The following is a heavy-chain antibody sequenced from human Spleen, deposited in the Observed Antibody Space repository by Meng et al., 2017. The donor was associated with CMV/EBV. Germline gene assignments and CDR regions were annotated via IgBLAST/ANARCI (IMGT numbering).Heavy chain of an antibody. V-gene: IGHV1-18*01. CDR3: ARSYLTYFDY. Sequence: SCKASGYTFTSYTIGWVRQAPGQGLECMGWISAYSGNTNYAQRLQGRVTMTIDTSTSTAYMELRSLRSDDTAVYYCARSYLTYFDYWGQGSLVTVSS. CDR2: ISAYSGNT. CDR1: GYTFTSYT. J-gene: IGHJ4*02.